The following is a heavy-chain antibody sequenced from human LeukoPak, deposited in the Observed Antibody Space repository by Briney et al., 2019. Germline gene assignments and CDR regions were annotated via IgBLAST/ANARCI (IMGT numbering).Heavy chain of an antibody. CDR3: ARSATYYDFWSGYYDY. CDR2: ISYDGSNK. D-gene: IGHD3-3*01. J-gene: IGHJ4*02. Sequence: QSGGSLRLSCAASGFTFSSYAMHWVRQAPGKGLEWVAVISYDGSNKYYADSVKGRFTISRDNSKNTLYLQMNSLRAEDTAVYYCARSATYYDFWSGYYDYWGQGTLVTVSS. V-gene: IGHV3-30*04. CDR1: GFTFSSYA.